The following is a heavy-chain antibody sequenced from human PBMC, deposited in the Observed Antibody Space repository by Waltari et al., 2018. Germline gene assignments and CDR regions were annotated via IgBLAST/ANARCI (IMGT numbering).Heavy chain of an antibody. Sequence: QVQLVESGGGVVQPGRSLRLSCAASGFTFSSYAMHWVRQAPGKGLEWVAVISYDGSNKYYVDSVKGRFTISRDNSKNTRYLQMNSLRAEGTAVYYCARPRTAVAGNYFDYWGQGTLVTVSS. J-gene: IGHJ4*02. CDR3: ARPRTAVAGNYFDY. D-gene: IGHD3-10*01. V-gene: IGHV3-30*04. CDR2: ISYDGSNK. CDR1: GFTFSSYA.